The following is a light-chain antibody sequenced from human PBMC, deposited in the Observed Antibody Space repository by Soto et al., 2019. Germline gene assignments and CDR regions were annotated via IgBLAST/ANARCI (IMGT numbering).Light chain of an antibody. CDR3: CSYTSSRTLDVV. CDR1: SSEIGAYNY. CDR2: DFT. Sequence: QSALTQPASVSGSPGQSITIACTGSSSEIGAYNYVSWYQQHPGKVPQLLIYDFTTRPSGVSPRFSGSKSGNTASLTISGLQTEDEAAYYCCSYTSSRTLDVVFGGGTKLTVL. J-gene: IGLJ2*01. V-gene: IGLV2-14*03.